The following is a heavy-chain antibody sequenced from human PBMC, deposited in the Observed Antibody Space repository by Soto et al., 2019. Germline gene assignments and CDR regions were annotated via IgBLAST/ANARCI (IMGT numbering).Heavy chain of an antibody. J-gene: IGHJ6*02. V-gene: IGHV4-39*01. CDR2: IYYSGST. D-gene: IGHD1-26*01. CDR3: ASTYSGSYSYYYYYGMDV. Sequence: PSETLSLTCTVSGGSISSSSYYWGWIRQPPGKGLEWIGSIYYSGSTYYNPSLKSRVTISVDTSKNQFSLKPSSVTAADTAVYYCASTYSGSYSYYYYYGMDVWGQGTTVTVSS. CDR1: GGSISSSSYY.